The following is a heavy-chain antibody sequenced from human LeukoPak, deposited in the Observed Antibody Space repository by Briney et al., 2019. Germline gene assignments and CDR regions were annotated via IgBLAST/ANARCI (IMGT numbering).Heavy chain of an antibody. CDR2: IYPGDSDT. J-gene: IGHJ5*02. D-gene: IGHD6-13*01. CDR3: ARGSSSWYGGGIWFEP. CDR1: GYTFTSYG. V-gene: IGHV5-51*01. Sequence: GESLKFSCKGSGYTFTSYGIGWVRQMPGKGLEWMGIIYPGDSDTRYSPSFQGQVTISADKSISAAYLQWSSLKASDTAMYYCARGSSSWYGGGIWFEPWGQATLVTVSS.